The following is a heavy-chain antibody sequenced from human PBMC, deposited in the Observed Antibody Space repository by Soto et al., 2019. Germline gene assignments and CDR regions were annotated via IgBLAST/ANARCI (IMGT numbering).Heavy chain of an antibody. CDR1: GGSISSSSYY. J-gene: IGHJ5*02. CDR2: IYYSGST. D-gene: IGHD4-17*01. Sequence: SETLSLTCAVSGGSISSSSYYWGWIRQPPGKGLEWIGSIYYSGSTYYNPSLKSRVTISVDTSKNQFSLKLSSVTAADTAVYYCARLLGVDGLIRFDPWGQGTLVTVSS. CDR3: ARLLGVDGLIRFDP. V-gene: IGHV4-39*01.